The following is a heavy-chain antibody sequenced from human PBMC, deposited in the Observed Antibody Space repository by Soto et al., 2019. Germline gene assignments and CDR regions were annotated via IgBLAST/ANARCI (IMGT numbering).Heavy chain of an antibody. J-gene: IGHJ4*02. V-gene: IGHV3-23*01. CDR2: ISGSGGST. D-gene: IGHD3-3*01. CDR1: GFTFSSYA. CDR3: AKAGFLEWLSDTYYFDY. Sequence: GGSLRLSCAASGFTFSSYAMSWVRQAPGKGLEWVSAISGSGGSTYYADSVKGRFTISRDNSKNTLYLQMNSLRAEDTAVYYCAKAGFLEWLSDTYYFDYWGQGTLVTVSS.